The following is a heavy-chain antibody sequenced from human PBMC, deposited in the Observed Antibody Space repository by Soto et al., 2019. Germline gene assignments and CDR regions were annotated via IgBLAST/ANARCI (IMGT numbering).Heavy chain of an antibody. J-gene: IGHJ4*02. CDR1: GFIFSNAW. V-gene: IGHV3-15*01. Sequence: EVQLVESGGGLVKPGGSLRLSCAASGFIFSNAWMSWVRQAPGKGLEWVGRIKSKADGGTTNYAAPVKGRFNISRDGSKHTLYLQMNGLKPEDTAVYYCTTGWSSKDYWGQGTLVTVSS. CDR2: IKSKADGGTT. CDR3: TTGWSSKDY. D-gene: IGHD3-3*01.